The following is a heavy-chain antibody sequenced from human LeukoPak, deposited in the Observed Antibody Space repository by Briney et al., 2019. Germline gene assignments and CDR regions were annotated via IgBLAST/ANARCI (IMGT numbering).Heavy chain of an antibody. CDR1: GGSISSISSNNYH. Sequence: SETLSLTCIVSGGSISSISSNNYHWGWIRQPPGKGLEWIGSIYYSGSTYYNPSLKSRVTISVDTSKNQFSLKLSSVTAADTALYYCARRVYGTSQYYWGQGTLVTVSS. CDR3: ARRVYGTSQYY. CDR2: IYYSGST. V-gene: IGHV4-39*01. J-gene: IGHJ4*02. D-gene: IGHD5/OR15-5a*01.